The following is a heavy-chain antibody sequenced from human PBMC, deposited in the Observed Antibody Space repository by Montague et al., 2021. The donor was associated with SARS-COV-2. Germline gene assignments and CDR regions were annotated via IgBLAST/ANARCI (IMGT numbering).Heavy chain of an antibody. CDR3: ARLVWFGELSSESWFDP. Sequence: SETLSLTCTVSGGSISSSSNYWGWIRQPPGKGLEWIGSIYYSGSTYYXSSLKSRVTISVDTSKNQFSLKLNSVTAADTAVYYCARLVWFGELSSESWFDPWGQGTLVTVSS. D-gene: IGHD3-10*01. V-gene: IGHV4-39*01. CDR2: IYYSGST. J-gene: IGHJ5*02. CDR1: GGSISSSSNY.